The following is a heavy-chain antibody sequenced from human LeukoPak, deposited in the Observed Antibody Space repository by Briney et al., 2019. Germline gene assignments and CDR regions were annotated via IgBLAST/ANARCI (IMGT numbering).Heavy chain of an antibody. CDR3: ALYSGSYGRYIFDY. CDR2: INPNSGGT. Sequence: GASVKVSCKASGYTFTGYYMHWVRQVPGQGLEWMGRINPNSGGTNYAQKFQGRVTMTRDTSISTAYMELSRLRSDDTAVYYCALYSGSYGRYIFDYWGQGTLVTVSS. CDR1: GYTFTGYY. J-gene: IGHJ4*02. D-gene: IGHD3-10*01. V-gene: IGHV1-2*06.